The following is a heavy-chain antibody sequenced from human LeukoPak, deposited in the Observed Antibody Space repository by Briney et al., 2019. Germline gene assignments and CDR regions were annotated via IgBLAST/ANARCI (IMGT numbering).Heavy chain of an antibody. CDR3: ARGGSWYIY. D-gene: IGHD6-13*01. Sequence: GGSLRFSCAASGFTFSNFWMTWVRQAPGRGLEWVANIKQDGSEKNYVDSVKGRFTISRDNAENSLYLQMNSLRAEDTAVYYCARGGSWYIYWGQGTLVTVSS. V-gene: IGHV3-7*05. J-gene: IGHJ4*02. CDR1: GFTFSNFW. CDR2: IKQDGSEK.